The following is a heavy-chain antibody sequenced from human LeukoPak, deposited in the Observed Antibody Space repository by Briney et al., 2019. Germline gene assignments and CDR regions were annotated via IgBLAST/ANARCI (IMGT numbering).Heavy chain of an antibody. D-gene: IGHD4-11*01. CDR1: GFTFSHYG. V-gene: IGHV3-33*06. J-gene: IGHJ4*02. CDR2: IWSDGTNR. CDR3: VKDAQRGFDYSNSLDN. Sequence: PGRSLTLSCATSGFTFSHYGMHWVRQAPGKGLEWVAVIWSDGTNRYYGDLVKGRFTISRDNTQRTVYLQMNSLRAEDTAVYYCVKDAQRGFDYSNSLDNWGQGTLVTVSS.